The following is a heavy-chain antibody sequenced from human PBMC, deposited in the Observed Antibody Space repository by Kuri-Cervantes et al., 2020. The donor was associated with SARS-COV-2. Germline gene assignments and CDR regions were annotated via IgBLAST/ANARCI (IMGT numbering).Heavy chain of an antibody. CDR2: ISYVGSNK. D-gene: IGHD3-22*01. J-gene: IGHJ4*02. CDR3: ARDYDSSGHMLDY. V-gene: IGHV3-30*04. CDR1: GFTFSSYA. Sequence: GESLKISCAASGFTFSSYAMHWVRQAPGKGLEWVTVISYVGSNKYYADSVKGRFTISRDNSKNTLYLQMNSLRAEDTAVYYCARDYDSSGHMLDYWGQGTLVTVSS.